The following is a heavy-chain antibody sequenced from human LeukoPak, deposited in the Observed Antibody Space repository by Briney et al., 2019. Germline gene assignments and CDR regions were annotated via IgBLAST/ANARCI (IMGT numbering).Heavy chain of an antibody. J-gene: IGHJ4*02. CDR2: ISYDGSNK. D-gene: IGHD6-6*01. Sequence: QPGGSLRLSCAASGFTFSSYAMHWVRQAPGKGLEWVAVISYDGSNKYYADSVKGRFTISRDNSKNTLYLQMNSLRAEDTAVYYCAKDHFGDGSSGYWGQGTLVTVSS. V-gene: IGHV3-30-3*01. CDR1: GFTFSSYA. CDR3: AKDHFGDGSSGY.